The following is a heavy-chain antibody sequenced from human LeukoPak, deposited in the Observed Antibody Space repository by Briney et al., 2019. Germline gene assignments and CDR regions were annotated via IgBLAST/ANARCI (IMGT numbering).Heavy chain of an antibody. CDR1: GFIVRSSY. J-gene: IGHJ4*02. Sequence: GGSPRLSCTASGFIVRSSYMAWVRQAPGKGLQWVSAIYPDATAYYADYVKGRFTISRDRSKNMVYLQMSSLRGDDTGIYYCARVSVEARPGDFDYWGQGSLVTVSS. CDR3: ARVSVEARPGDFDY. V-gene: IGHV3-66*01. CDR2: IYPDATA. D-gene: IGHD6-6*01.